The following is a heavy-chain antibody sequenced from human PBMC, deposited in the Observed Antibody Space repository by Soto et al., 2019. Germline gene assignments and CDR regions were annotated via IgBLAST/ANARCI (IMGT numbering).Heavy chain of an antibody. CDR1: GYTFTSYG. J-gene: IGHJ4*02. Sequence: QVQLVQSGAEVKKPGASVKVSCKASGYTFTSYGISWVRQAPGQGLEWMGWISAYNGNTNYAQKLQGRVTMTTDTSTSTAYMELRSLRSDDTAVYYCARDFPYYDFWSGQSSPKPGFDYWGQGTLVTVSS. CDR2: ISAYNGNT. V-gene: IGHV1-18*01. D-gene: IGHD3-3*01. CDR3: ARDFPYYDFWSGQSSPKPGFDY.